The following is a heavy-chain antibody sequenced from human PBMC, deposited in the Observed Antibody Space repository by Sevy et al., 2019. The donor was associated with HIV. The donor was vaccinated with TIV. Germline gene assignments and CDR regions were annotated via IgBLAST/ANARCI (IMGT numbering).Heavy chain of an antibody. CDR1: GFTFSSYG. J-gene: IGHJ6*02. V-gene: IGHV3-30*18. D-gene: IGHD3-10*01. CDR2: ISYDGSNK. Sequence: GGSLRLSCAASGFTFSSYGMHWVRQAPGKGLEWVAVISYDGSNKYYADSVKGRFTISRDNSKNTLYLQMNSLRAEDTAVYYCAKDQLGGGDSGYYGMDVWGQGTTVTVSS. CDR3: AKDQLGGGDSGYYGMDV.